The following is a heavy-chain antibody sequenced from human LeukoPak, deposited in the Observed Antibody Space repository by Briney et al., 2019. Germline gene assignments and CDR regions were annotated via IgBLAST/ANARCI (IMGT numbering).Heavy chain of an antibody. CDR2: IRFSGAT. D-gene: IGHD6-13*01. CDR1: RGSIVGYF. CDR3: ARECSSSCYGMDV. Sequence: SETLSLTCTVSRGSIVGYFWTWVRQPPGKGLECIGNIRFSGATSYNPSLKSRVTISMDKSKNQLSLKLNFVTAADTAVYYCARECSSSCYGMDVWGQGTTVTVSS. J-gene: IGHJ6*02. V-gene: IGHV4-59*12.